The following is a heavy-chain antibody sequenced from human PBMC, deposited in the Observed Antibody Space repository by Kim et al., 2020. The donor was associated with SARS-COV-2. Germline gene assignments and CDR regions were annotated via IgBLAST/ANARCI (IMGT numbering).Heavy chain of an antibody. CDR2: IYYSGST. V-gene: IGHV4-39*01. CDR3: ARPHCSSTSCSQGWFDP. CDR1: GGSISSSSYY. D-gene: IGHD2-2*01. J-gene: IGHJ5*02. Sequence: SETLSLTCTVSGGSISSSSYYWGWIRQPPGKGLEWIGSIYYSGSTYYNPSLKSRVTISVDTSKNQFSLKLSSVTAADTAVYYCARPHCSSTSCSQGWFDPWGQGTLVTVSS.